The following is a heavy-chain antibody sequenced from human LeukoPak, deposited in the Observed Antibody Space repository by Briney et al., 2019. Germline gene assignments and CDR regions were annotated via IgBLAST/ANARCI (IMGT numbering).Heavy chain of an antibody. CDR1: GFTVSSNY. V-gene: IGHV3-53*01. Sequence: GGSLRLSCAASGFTVSSNYMSWVRQAPGKGLEWVSVIYSGGSTYYADSVKGRFTISRDNSKNTLYLQMNSLRAEDTAVYYCAKEQGKMLYCSSTSCPPSRAFDIWGRGTMVTVSS. CDR3: AKEQGKMLYCSSTSCPPSRAFDI. CDR2: IYSGGST. J-gene: IGHJ3*02. D-gene: IGHD2-2*01.